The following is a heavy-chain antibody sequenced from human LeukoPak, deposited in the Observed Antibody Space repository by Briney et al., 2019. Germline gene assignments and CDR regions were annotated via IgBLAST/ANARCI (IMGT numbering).Heavy chain of an antibody. Sequence: ASVKVSCKASGYTFTGYYMHWVRQAPGQGLEWMGWINTNTGNPTFAQGFTGRFVFSLDTSVSTAYLQISSLKAEDTAVYYCAREVCSGGSCYVGYWGQGTLVTVSS. D-gene: IGHD2-15*01. CDR2: INTNTGNP. J-gene: IGHJ4*02. V-gene: IGHV7-4-1*02. CDR1: GYTFTGYY. CDR3: AREVCSGGSCYVGY.